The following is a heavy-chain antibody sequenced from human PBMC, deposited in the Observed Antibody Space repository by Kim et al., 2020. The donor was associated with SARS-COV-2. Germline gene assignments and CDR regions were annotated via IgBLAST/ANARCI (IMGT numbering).Heavy chain of an antibody. J-gene: IGHJ4*02. D-gene: IGHD3-22*01. CDR3: ARDASPYYYDSRPPGAYFDY. V-gene: IGHV3-30*01. Sequence: RLTISRDNSKNTLYLQMNSLRAEDTAVYYCARDASPYYYDSRPPGAYFDYWGQGTLVTVSS.